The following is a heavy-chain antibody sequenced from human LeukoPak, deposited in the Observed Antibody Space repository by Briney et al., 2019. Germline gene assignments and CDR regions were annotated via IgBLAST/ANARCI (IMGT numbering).Heavy chain of an antibody. D-gene: IGHD7-27*01. CDR1: GYTFTGYY. V-gene: IGHV1-2*02. Sequence: ASVKVSSKASGYTFTGYYMHWVRQAPGQGLEWMGWINPNSGGTNYAQKFQGRVTMTRDTSISTAYMELSRLRSDDTAVYYCARVPSTGDNYFDYWGQGTLVTVSS. CDR2: INPNSGGT. J-gene: IGHJ4*02. CDR3: ARVPSTGDNYFDY.